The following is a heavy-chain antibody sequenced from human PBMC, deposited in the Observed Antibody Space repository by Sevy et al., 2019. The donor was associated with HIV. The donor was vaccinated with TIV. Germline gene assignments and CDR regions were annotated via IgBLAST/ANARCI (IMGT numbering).Heavy chain of an antibody. D-gene: IGHD3-22*01. CDR3: AKEGGFTMIVFYYMDV. CDR1: GFTFSSYG. V-gene: IGHV3-30*02. CDR2: IRYDGSNK. J-gene: IGHJ6*03. Sequence: GGSLRLSCAASGFTFSSYGMHWVRQAPGKGLEWVAFIRYDGSNKYYADSVKGRFTISRDNSKNTLYLQMNSLRAEDKAVYYCAKEGGFTMIVFYYMDVWGKGTTVTVSS.